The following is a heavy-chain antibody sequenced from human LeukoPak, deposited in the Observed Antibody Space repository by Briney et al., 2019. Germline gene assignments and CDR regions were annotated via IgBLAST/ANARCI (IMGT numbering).Heavy chain of an antibody. Sequence: GGSLRLSCAASGFTFSSYAMHWVRQAPGKGLEWVAIISYDGSNKYYADSVKGRFTISRDNSKNTLYLQMNSLRAEDTAVYYCVRDNPPDCSSTSCYKGFYYYYMDVWGKGTTVTVSS. CDR3: VRDNPPDCSSTSCYKGFYYYYMDV. CDR2: ISYDGSNK. CDR1: GFTFSSYA. D-gene: IGHD2-2*02. J-gene: IGHJ6*03. V-gene: IGHV3-30-3*01.